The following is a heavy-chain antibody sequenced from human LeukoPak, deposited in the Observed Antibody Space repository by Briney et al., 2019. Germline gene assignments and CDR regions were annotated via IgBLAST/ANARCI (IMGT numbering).Heavy chain of an antibody. CDR2: ISYDGTDK. D-gene: IGHD1-26*01. J-gene: IGHJ3*02. V-gene: IGHV3-30*04. CDR3: ARGSFGAGVGATMDDACDI. Sequence: EGSLRLSCAASGFTFSSYIIHWVRQAPGKGLEWVAVISYDGTDKYYADSVKGRFTISRDNSKNTLYVQMNSLRAEDTAVYYCARGSFGAGVGATMDDACDIWGQGTMVTVSS. CDR1: GFTFSSYI.